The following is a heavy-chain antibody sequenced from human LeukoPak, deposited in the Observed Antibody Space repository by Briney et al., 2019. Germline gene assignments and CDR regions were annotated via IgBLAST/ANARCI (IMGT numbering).Heavy chain of an antibody. D-gene: IGHD1-26*01. CDR2: ISSSVSTI. J-gene: IGHJ4*02. CDR1: GFTFSTYS. V-gene: IGHV3-48*02. Sequence: GGSLRLSCAASGFTFSTYSMNWVRQAPGKGLEWVAYISSSVSTIYYADSVKGRFTISRDNAWNSLYLQMNNLRDEDTAVYYCARDRGSGFDYWGQGTLVTVSS. CDR3: ARDRGSGFDY.